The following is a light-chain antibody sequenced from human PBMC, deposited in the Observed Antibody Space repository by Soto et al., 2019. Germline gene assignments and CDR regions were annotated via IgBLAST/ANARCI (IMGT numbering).Light chain of an antibody. V-gene: IGKV3-20*01. Sequence: EIVLTQSPGTLSLSPGDRATLSCRASQSISSSYLAWYHQKPGKAPRLLIYAASSSATGIPDRFSGSWSGTDFTLTISRLEPEDSAVYYCQQYGSSPPVTFGQGTRLEIK. J-gene: IGKJ5*01. CDR1: QSISSSY. CDR3: QQYGSSPPVT. CDR2: AAS.